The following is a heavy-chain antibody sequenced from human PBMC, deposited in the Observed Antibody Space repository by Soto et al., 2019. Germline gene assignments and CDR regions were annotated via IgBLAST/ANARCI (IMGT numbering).Heavy chain of an antibody. Sequence: PGGSLRLSCAASGFTFSSYWMSWVRQAPGKGLEWVANIKQDGSEKYYVDSVKGRFTISRDNAKNSLYLQMNSLRAEDTAVYYCARYRDGSTYYFDYWGQGTLVTVSS. CDR2: IKQDGSEK. V-gene: IGHV3-7*01. CDR1: GFTFSSYW. J-gene: IGHJ4*02. D-gene: IGHD1-26*01. CDR3: ARYRDGSTYYFDY.